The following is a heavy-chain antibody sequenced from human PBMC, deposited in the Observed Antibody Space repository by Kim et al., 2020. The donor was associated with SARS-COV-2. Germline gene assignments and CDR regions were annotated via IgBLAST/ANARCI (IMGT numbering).Heavy chain of an antibody. CDR3: ARDCTIAVAGHFDY. Sequence: VSVKSRITINPDTSKNQFSLQLNSVTPEDTAVYYCARDCTIAVAGHFDYWGQGTLVTVSS. J-gene: IGHJ4*02. D-gene: IGHD6-19*01. V-gene: IGHV6-1*01.